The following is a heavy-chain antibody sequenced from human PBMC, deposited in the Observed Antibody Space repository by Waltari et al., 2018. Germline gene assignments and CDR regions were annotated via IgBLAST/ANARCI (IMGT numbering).Heavy chain of an antibody. V-gene: IGHV3-74*01. CDR2: INSDGSTI. Sequence: EVQLVESGGGLVQPGGSLRLPCAASGFTFSPYSCINWVRQAPGQGLVWVSRINSDGSTINYADSVKGRFTISRDNAKNTVYLQMNSLRAADTAVYYCARVPTYTVSTGGFDYWGQGTLVTVSS. J-gene: IGHJ4*02. D-gene: IGHD4-17*01. CDR3: ARVPTYTVSTGGFDY. CDR1: GFTFSPYSC.